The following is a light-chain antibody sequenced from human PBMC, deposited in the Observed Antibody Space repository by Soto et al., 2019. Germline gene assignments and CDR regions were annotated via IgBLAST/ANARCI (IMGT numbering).Light chain of an antibody. Sequence: EMVTTQSPATLSVSPGESATLSCRASQSVSNNLTWYQQKPGQPPRLLIYGASTRATGVPGRFSGSGSGTEFTLTISSLQSEDFAVYYCQQYNDWWTFGQGTKVDIK. CDR3: QQYNDWWT. CDR1: QSVSNN. CDR2: GAS. V-gene: IGKV3-15*01. J-gene: IGKJ1*01.